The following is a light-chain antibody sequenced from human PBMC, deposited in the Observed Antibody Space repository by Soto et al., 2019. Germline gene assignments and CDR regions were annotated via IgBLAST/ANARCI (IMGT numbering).Light chain of an antibody. Sequence: QSALTQPASVSGSPGQSITISCTGTGSDVGGYNYVSRFQQKPGKAPKLMIFEVTNRPSGVPFRFSGSKSGNTASLTISGLQAEDEADYYCSSYTSSLTVVFGGGTKLTVL. J-gene: IGLJ2*01. V-gene: IGLV2-14*01. CDR2: EVT. CDR3: SSYTSSLTVV. CDR1: GSDVGGYNY.